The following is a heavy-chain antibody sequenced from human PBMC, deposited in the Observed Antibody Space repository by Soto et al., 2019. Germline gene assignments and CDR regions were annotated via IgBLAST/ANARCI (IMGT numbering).Heavy chain of an antibody. CDR1: GGSFSGYY. D-gene: IGHD4-17*01. CDR3: ARGTRYGDYYYFDY. CDR2: INHSGST. V-gene: IGHV4-34*01. J-gene: IGHJ4*02. Sequence: QVQLQQWGAGRLKPSETLSLTCAVYGGSFSGYYWSWIRQPPGKGLEWIGAINHSGSTNYNPSLKSRVTISVDTSKNQCSLKLSSVTAADTAVYYCARGTRYGDYYYFDYWGQGTLVTFSS.